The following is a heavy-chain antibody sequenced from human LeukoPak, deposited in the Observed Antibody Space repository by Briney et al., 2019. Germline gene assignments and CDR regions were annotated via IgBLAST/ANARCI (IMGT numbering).Heavy chain of an antibody. V-gene: IGHV3-48*04. D-gene: IGHD3-10*01. CDR1: GFTFSAYS. CDR2: IKSSSTTI. CDR3: ARDQWITMVRGVITAFDI. J-gene: IGHJ3*02. Sequence: GGSLRLSCAASGFTFSAYSMNWVRQAPGKGLEWVSYIKSSSTTIYYADSVKGRFTISRDNAKSSLFLQMNSLRAEDTAAYHCARDQWITMVRGVITAFDIWGQGTMVTVSS.